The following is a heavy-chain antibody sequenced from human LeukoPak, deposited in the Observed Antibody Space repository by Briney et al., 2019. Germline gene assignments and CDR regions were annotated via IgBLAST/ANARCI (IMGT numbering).Heavy chain of an antibody. D-gene: IGHD5-12*01. CDR2: IYYSGST. Sequence: PSQTLSLTCTVSGGSNSRGGYYWSWIRQHPGKGLVWIGYIYYSGSTYYTPSLKSRVTISVDTSKNQFSLKLTSVTAADTAVYYCARGAGYSGYDFDFWGEGTLVTVSS. CDR1: GGSNSRGGYY. V-gene: IGHV4-31*03. CDR3: ARGAGYSGYDFDF. J-gene: IGHJ4*02.